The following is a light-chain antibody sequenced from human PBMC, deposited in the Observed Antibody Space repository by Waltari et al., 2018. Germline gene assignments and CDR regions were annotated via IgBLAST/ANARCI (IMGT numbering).Light chain of an antibody. V-gene: IGKV1-5*03. CDR2: KAS. CDR3: QEYDSLPVT. Sequence: DIQMTQSPSTLSASVGDRITITCRTSQSVKNNLAWYQQKPGKPPKVLIHKASRLEGGVPSRFSGSGYGTEFTLTSSSLQPDDFATYYCQEYDSLPVTFGGGTRVEIK. CDR1: QSVKNN. J-gene: IGKJ4*01.